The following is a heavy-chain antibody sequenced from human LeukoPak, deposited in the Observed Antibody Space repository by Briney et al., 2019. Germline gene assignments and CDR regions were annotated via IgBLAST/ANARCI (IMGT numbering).Heavy chain of an antibody. J-gene: IGHJ3*02. CDR2: IYYSGTT. CDR1: GGSINTYY. CDR3: ARPSQDSSGYFDAFDI. Sequence: PSETLSLTCTVSGGSINTYYWSWIRQPPGKGLEWIGYIYYSGTTNYNPSLKSRVTISVGTSNNQFSLKLSSVTAADTAVYYCARPSQDSSGYFDAFDIWGQGTMVTVSS. V-gene: IGHV4-59*08. D-gene: IGHD3-22*01.